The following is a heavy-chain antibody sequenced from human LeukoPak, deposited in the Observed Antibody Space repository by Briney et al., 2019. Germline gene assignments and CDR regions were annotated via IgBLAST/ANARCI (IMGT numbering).Heavy chain of an antibody. CDR3: ARGGYCSSTSCYSPLDY. Sequence: KPGGSLRLSCAASGFTFSSYSMNWVRQAPGKGLEWVSSISSSSSYIYYADSVKGRFTISRDNAKNSLYLQMNSLRAEDTAVCYCARGGYCSSTSCYSPLDYWGQGTLVTVSS. J-gene: IGHJ4*02. D-gene: IGHD2-2*01. CDR2: ISSSSSYI. CDR1: GFTFSSYS. V-gene: IGHV3-21*01.